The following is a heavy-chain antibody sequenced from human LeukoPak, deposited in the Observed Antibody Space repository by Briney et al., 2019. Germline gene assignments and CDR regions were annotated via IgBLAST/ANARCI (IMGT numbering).Heavy chain of an antibody. CDR3: ARDKQWLFCFDQ. Sequence: GGSLRLSCAASGFTFSSYSMNWVRQAPGKGLEWVSSISSSSSYIYYADSVKGRFTISRDNAKNSLYLQMNSLRAEDTAVYYCARDKQWLFCFDQWGQGTPVTVSS. J-gene: IGHJ4*02. CDR2: ISSSSSYI. CDR1: GFTFSSYS. D-gene: IGHD6-19*01. V-gene: IGHV3-21*01.